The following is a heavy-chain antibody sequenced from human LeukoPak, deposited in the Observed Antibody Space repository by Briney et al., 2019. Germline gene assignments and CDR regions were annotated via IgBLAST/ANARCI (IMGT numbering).Heavy chain of an antibody. Sequence: ASVKVSCNASGYTFTSYYMHWVRQPPGQGLEWMGIITPSGGSTSYAQKFQGRVTMTRDTSTSTVYMELISLRSEDTAVYYCARGFLALYGMDVWGQGTTVTVSS. D-gene: IGHD3-3*01. V-gene: IGHV1-46*01. CDR2: ITPSGGST. J-gene: IGHJ6*02. CDR1: GYTFTSYY. CDR3: ARGFLALYGMDV.